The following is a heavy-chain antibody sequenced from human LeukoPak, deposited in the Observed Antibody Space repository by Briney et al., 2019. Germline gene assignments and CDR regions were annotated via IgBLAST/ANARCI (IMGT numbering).Heavy chain of an antibody. CDR2: ISGSGGST. J-gene: IGHJ4*02. V-gene: IGHV3-23*01. CDR1: GFTFSSYA. CDR3: AKDGETYRSSTSCKPDY. Sequence: PGGSLRLSCAASGFTFSSYAMSWVRQAPGKGLEWVSAISGSGGSTYYADSVKGRFTISRDNSKNTLYLQMNSLRAEDTAVYYCAKDGETYRSSTSCKPDYWGQGTLVTVSS. D-gene: IGHD2-2*01.